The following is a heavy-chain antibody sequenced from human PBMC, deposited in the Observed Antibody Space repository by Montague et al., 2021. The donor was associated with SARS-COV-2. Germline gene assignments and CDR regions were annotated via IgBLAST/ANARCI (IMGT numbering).Heavy chain of an antibody. CDR1: GGSFSGYY. CDR2: INHRGSN. CDR3: ARVRYYGSGTSLGMDV. D-gene: IGHD3-10*01. J-gene: IGHJ6*02. Sequence: SETLSLTCAVYGGSFSGYYWRWIRQPPGKGLEWIGEINHRGSNNYNPSLKSRVTISVDTSKNQFSLKLSSVTAADTAVYYCARVRYYGSGTSLGMDVWGQGTTVTVSS. V-gene: IGHV4-34*01.